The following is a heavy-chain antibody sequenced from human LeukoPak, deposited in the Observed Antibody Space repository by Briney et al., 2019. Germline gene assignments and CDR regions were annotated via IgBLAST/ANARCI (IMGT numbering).Heavy chain of an antibody. J-gene: IGHJ4*02. Sequence: VASVKVSCKASGYTFTSYGFTWVRQAPGQGLEWMGWISAYNGKTNYAQKLQGRVTMTTDTSTSTAYMELRGLRSDDTAVYYCARGVAVADQYYFDYWGQGTLVTVSS. D-gene: IGHD6-19*01. CDR2: ISAYNGKT. CDR3: ARGVAVADQYYFDY. V-gene: IGHV1-18*01. CDR1: GYTFTSYG.